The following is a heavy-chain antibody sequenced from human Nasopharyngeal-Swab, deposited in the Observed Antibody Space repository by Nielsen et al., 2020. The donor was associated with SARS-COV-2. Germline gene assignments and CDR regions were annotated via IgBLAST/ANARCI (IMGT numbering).Heavy chain of an antibody. CDR2: IIPIFGTA. J-gene: IGHJ5*02. D-gene: IGHD2-2*01. Sequence: WVRQAHGQGLEWLGGIIPIFGTANYAQKFQGRVTITADESTSTAYMELSSLRSEDTAVYYCARDLGCSSTSCYEGNWFDPWGQGTLVTVSS. V-gene: IGHV1-69*01. CDR3: ARDLGCSSTSCYEGNWFDP.